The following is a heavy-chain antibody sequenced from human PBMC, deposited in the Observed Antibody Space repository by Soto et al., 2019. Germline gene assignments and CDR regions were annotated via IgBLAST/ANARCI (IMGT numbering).Heavy chain of an antibody. V-gene: IGHV1-69*13. CDR2: IIPIFGTA. D-gene: IGHD4-17*01. CDR3: ATSTTVVTPDFDY. CDR1: GGTFSSYA. Sequence: SVKVSCKASGGTFSSYAISWVRQAPGQGLEWMGGIIPIFGTANYAQKFQGRVTITADESTSTAYMELSSLRSEDTAVYYCATSTTVVTPDFDYWGQGTLVTVSS. J-gene: IGHJ4*02.